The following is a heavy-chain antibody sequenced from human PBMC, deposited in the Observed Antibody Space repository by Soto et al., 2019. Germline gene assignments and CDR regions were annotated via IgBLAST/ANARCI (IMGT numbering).Heavy chain of an antibody. V-gene: IGHV1-18*01. Sequence: ASVKVSCKASGYTFTSYGISWVRQAPGQGLEWMGWISAYNGNTNYAQKLQGRVTMTTDTSTSTAYMELRSLRSDDTAVYYCARGPGSSSSGWFDPWGQGTLGEERFDYWGQGTLVTVSS. D-gene: IGHD6-6*01. CDR3: ARGPGSSSSGWFDPWGQGTLGEERFDY. CDR2: ISAYNGNT. CDR1: GYTFTSYG. J-gene: IGHJ4*02.